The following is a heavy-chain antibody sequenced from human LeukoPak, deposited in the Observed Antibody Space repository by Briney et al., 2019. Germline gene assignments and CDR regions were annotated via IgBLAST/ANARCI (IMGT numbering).Heavy chain of an antibody. CDR2: INPSGGST. CDR1: GYTFTSYY. CDR3: EGAYAERGMATITRGFVEY. Sequence: ASVKVSCKASGYTFTSYYMHWVRQAPVQGRESMGIINPSGGSTSYAQKFQRRVTMTMDTSTSTVDMEIGSLRSAETAVYYCEGAYAERGMATITRGFVEYWGQGAMEAVSS. J-gene: IGHJ4*02. D-gene: IGHD5-24*01. V-gene: IGHV1-46*01.